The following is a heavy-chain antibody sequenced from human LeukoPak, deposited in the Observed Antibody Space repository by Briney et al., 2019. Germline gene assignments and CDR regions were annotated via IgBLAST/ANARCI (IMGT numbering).Heavy chain of an antibody. D-gene: IGHD6-19*01. CDR2: INPSGGSR. CDR1: GDTFTNFY. CDR3: ARSCGGWSNDAFDI. V-gene: IGHV1-46*04. Sequence: ASVKVSCKVSGDTFTNFYMHWMRQAPGQGLEWLGIINPSGGSRRYSEKLQGRVTMTRDTSISTAYMELSRLRSDDTAVYYCARSCGGWSNDAFDIWGQGTMVTVSS. J-gene: IGHJ3*02.